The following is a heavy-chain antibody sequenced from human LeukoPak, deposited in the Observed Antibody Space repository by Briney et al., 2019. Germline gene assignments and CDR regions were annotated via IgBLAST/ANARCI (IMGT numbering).Heavy chain of an antibody. CDR1: GFTFSSYA. CDR3: AREGITMMDDAFDI. D-gene: IGHD3-22*01. V-gene: IGHV3-30-3*01. CDR2: ISYDGSNK. Sequence: PGRSLRLSCAASGFTFSSYAMHWVRQAPGKGLEWVAVISYDGSNKYYADSVKGRFTISRDNSKNTLYLQMNSLRAEDTAVYYCAREGITMMDDAFDIWGQGTMVTVSS. J-gene: IGHJ3*02.